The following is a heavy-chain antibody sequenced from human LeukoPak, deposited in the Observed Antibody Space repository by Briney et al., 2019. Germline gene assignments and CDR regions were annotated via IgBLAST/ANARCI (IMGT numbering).Heavy chain of an antibody. D-gene: IGHD5-18*01. V-gene: IGHV2-5*02. J-gene: IGHJ4*02. Sequence: SGPTLVKPTQTLTLTCTFSWFSLSTRAVAMGWVREPPGKPLEWLPLIYWDDDKRYSPSPKSMPTITKDTSKNQVVFTMTNMDPVDTATYYCADADAAMVNLDYWGQGTLVTVSS. CDR3: ADADAAMVNLDY. CDR1: WFSLSTRAVA. CDR2: IYWDDDK.